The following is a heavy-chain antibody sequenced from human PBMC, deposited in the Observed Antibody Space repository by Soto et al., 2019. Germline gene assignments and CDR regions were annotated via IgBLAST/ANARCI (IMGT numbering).Heavy chain of an antibody. CDR1: GYSFTSYW. CDR2: IYPGDSDT. V-gene: IGHV5-51*01. D-gene: IGHD3-10*01. Sequence: PGESLKISCKGSGYSFTSYWIGWVRQMPGKGLEWMGIIYPGDSDTRYSPSFQGQVTISADKSIRTACLQWSSLKASDTAMYYCARSAEGLGELLYLYHHMVDWGKGPTVTDSS. CDR3: ARSAEGLGELLYLYHHMVD. J-gene: IGHJ6*03.